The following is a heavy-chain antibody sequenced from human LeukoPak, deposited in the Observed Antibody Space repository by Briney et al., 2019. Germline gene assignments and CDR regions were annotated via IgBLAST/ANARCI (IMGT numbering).Heavy chain of an antibody. D-gene: IGHD3-3*01. CDR3: AKANRPVLRFLEWLLYGGSYFDY. Sequence: GGSLRLSCAASGLTFDDYAMHWVRQAPGKGLEWVSGISWNSGSIGYADSVKGRFTISRDNAKNSLYLQMNSLRAEDTALYYCAKANRPVLRFLEWLLYGGSYFDYWGQGTLVTVSS. CDR1: GLTFDDYA. CDR2: ISWNSGSI. V-gene: IGHV3-9*01. J-gene: IGHJ4*02.